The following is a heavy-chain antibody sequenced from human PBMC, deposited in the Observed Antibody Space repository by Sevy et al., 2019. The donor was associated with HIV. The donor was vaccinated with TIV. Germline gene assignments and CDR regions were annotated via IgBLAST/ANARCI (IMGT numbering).Heavy chain of an antibody. J-gene: IGHJ6*02. CDR1: GDSVSSSSAA. CDR3: ARGDELNSYYYGMDV. D-gene: IGHD1-1*01. Sequence: QSQTLSHICAISGDSVSSSSAAWNWFRQSPSRGLEWMGRTYYRSKWYNNYAVSVKSRVTINPDTSENQFSLHLNSVTPEDTAVYFCARGDELNSYYYGMDVWGQGTTVTVSS. V-gene: IGHV6-1*01. CDR2: TYYRSKWYN.